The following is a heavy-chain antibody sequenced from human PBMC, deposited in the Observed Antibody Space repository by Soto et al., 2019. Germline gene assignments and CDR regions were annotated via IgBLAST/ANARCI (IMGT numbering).Heavy chain of an antibody. D-gene: IGHD3-3*01. V-gene: IGHV3-49*03. CDR1: GFTFGDYA. CDR2: IRSKAYGGTT. J-gene: IGHJ4*02. Sequence: GGSLRLSCTASGFTFGDYAMSWFRQAPGKGLEWVGFIRSKAYGGTTEYAASVKGRFTISRDDSKSIAYLQMNSLKTEDTAVYYCTRDGSTIFGVVITSYDYWGQGTLVTVSS. CDR3: TRDGSTIFGVVITSYDY.